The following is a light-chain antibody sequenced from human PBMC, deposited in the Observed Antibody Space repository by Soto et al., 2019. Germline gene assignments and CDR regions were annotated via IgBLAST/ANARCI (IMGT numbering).Light chain of an antibody. V-gene: IGKV3-15*01. CDR1: QSVSSN. CDR3: QQYNNFWT. CDR2: GAS. Sequence: EIVMTQSPATLSVSPGETATLSCRASQSVSSNLAWYQQKPGQAPRLLIYGASTRATDIPARFSGSGSGTEFTLTIGSLQSEDFAVYYCQQYNNFWTFGQGTKVEIK. J-gene: IGKJ1*01.